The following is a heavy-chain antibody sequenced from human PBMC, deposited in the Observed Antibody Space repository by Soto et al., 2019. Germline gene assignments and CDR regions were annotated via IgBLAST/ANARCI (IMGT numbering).Heavy chain of an antibody. CDR1: GGTFSSYA. CDR3: ARGRSTSEYYYYYYGMDV. CDR2: IIPIFGTA. D-gene: IGHD2-2*01. Sequence: SVKVSCKASGGTFSSYAISWVRQAPGQGLEWMGGIIPIFGTANYAQKFQGRVTITADESTSTAYMELSSLRSEDTAVYYCARGRSTSEYYYYYYGMDVWGQGTTVTVS. V-gene: IGHV1-69*13. J-gene: IGHJ6*02.